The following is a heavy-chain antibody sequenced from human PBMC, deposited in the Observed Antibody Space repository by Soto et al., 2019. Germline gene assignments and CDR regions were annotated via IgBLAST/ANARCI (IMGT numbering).Heavy chain of an antibody. J-gene: IGHJ5*02. D-gene: IGHD5-12*01. CDR1: GDSVSSNTAS. CDR3: AKGDNLGPKTGYAFDP. V-gene: IGHV6-1*01. Sequence: SQTLSLTCAISGDSVSSNTASWNWIRQSPSRGLEWLGRTYFRSKWYNDYAFSVKSRIIINPDTSNNQFSLQLNSVTTEDTAVYFCAKGDNLGPKTGYAFDPWGQGIMVTVSS. CDR2: TYFRSKWYN.